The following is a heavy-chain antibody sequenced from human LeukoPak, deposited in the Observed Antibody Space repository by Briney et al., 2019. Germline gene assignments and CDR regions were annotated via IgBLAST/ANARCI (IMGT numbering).Heavy chain of an antibody. J-gene: IGHJ4*02. Sequence: PGGSLRLSCAASGFTFSGSAMHWVRQTSGKGLEWVGRIRNKANSYATAYAASVKGRFTISRDDSKNTAYLRMNSLKSEDTAVYYRARHAASGGSGVDYWGQGTLVTVSS. D-gene: IGHD3-10*01. V-gene: IGHV3-73*01. CDR3: ARHAASGGSGVDY. CDR1: GFTFSGSA. CDR2: IRNKANSYAT.